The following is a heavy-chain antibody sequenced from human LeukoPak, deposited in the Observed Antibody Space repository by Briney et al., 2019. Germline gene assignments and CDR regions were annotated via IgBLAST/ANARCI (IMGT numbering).Heavy chain of an antibody. J-gene: IGHJ5*02. Sequence: NPSETLSLTCTVSGGSISSYYWSWIRQPAGKGLEWIGRIYTSGSTNYNPSLKSRVTMSVDTSKNQFSLKLSSVTAADTAVYYCARFGYSSSLGSQEGFDPWGQGTLVTVSS. CDR1: GGSISSYY. CDR3: ARFGYSSSLGSQEGFDP. CDR2: IYTSGST. D-gene: IGHD6-13*01. V-gene: IGHV4-4*07.